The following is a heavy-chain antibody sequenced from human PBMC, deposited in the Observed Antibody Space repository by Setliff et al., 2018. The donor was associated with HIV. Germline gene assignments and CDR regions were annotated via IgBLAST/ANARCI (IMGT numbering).Heavy chain of an antibody. CDR2: FDPEDGET. Sequence: ASVKVSCKVSGYTLTELSMHWVRQAPGKGLEWMGSFDPEDGETTYAQKFQGRVTMTEDTSTDTAYMELSSLRSEDTAVCYCATDRPTYYDYVWGSPNGRKAFDIWGRGTLVTVSS. J-gene: IGHJ4*02. CDR3: ATDRPTYYDYVWGSPNGRKAFDI. CDR1: GYTLTELS. V-gene: IGHV1-24*01. D-gene: IGHD3-16*01.